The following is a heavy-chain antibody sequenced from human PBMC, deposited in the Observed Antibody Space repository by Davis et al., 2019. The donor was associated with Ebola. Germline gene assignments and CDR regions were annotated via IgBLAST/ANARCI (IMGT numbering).Heavy chain of an antibody. CDR1: GYTFTSYG. V-gene: IGHV1-18*04. CDR2: FNPHNGNT. D-gene: IGHD1-1*01. Sequence: ASVKVSCKASGYTFTSYGITWVRQAPGQGLEWMGWFNPHNGNTNYAQNVQGRVIMTSDTATTTAYMEVGSLRSDDTAVYYCARAQFPTTSDHWGQGTLVTVSS. CDR3: ARAQFPTTSDH. J-gene: IGHJ4*02.